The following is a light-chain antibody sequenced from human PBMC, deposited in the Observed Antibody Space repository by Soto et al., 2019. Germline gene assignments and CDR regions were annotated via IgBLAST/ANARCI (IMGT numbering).Light chain of an antibody. CDR3: QQSYIVPYT. CDR1: QTIDSF. J-gene: IGKJ2*01. Sequence: DIQLTQYPSSLSASVGDRVTITCRASQTIDSFLIWYQQKPGKAPKVLIYAPSTLQSGVPSRFSGSGSGTDFTLTISSLQPEDFATYYCQQSYIVPYTFGQGTKLEIK. V-gene: IGKV1-39*01. CDR2: APS.